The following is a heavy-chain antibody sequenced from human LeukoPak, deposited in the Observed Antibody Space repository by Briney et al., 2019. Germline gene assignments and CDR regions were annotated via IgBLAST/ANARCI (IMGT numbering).Heavy chain of an antibody. Sequence: GGSVRLSCAASGFIFSDFAMSRVRQAPGKGLEWVANIKQDGSEKYYVDSVKGRFTISRDNAKNSLYLQMNSLRAEDTAVYYCARLDYGSGNDYWGQGTLVTVSS. D-gene: IGHD3-10*01. CDR3: ARLDYGSGNDY. CDR1: GFIFSDFA. CDR2: IKQDGSEK. J-gene: IGHJ4*02. V-gene: IGHV3-7*01.